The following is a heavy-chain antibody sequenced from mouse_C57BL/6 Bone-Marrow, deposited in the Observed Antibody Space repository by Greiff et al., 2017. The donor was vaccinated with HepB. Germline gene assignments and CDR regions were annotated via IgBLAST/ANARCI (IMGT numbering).Heavy chain of an antibody. CDR3: ARVYYGYHGWYFDV. D-gene: IGHD2-2*01. V-gene: IGHV5-2*01. Sequence: EVQGVESGGGLVQPGESLKLSCESNEYEFPSHDMSWVRKTPEKRLELVAAINSDGGSTYYPDTMERRFIISRDNTKKTLYLQMSSLRSEDTALYYCARVYYGYHGWYFDVWGTGTTVTVSS. CDR2: INSDGGST. J-gene: IGHJ1*03. CDR1: EYEFPSHD.